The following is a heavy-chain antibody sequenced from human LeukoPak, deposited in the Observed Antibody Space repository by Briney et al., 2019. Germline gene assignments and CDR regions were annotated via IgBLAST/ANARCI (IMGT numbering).Heavy chain of an antibody. V-gene: IGHV1-2*02. J-gene: IGHJ5*02. CDR3: AIGCSGGSCYSDWFDP. CDR1: GYTFTGYY. D-gene: IGHD2-15*01. Sequence: GASVKVSCKASGYTFTGYYMHWVRQAPGQGLEWVGWINPNSGGTNYAQRFQGRVTMTRDTSISTAYMELSRLRSDDTAVYYCAIGCSGGSCYSDWFDPWGQGTLVTVPS. CDR2: INPNSGGT.